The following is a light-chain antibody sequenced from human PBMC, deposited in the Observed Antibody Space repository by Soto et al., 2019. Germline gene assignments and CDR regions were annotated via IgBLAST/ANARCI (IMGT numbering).Light chain of an antibody. CDR1: QDISSY. J-gene: IGKJ4*02. CDR3: HQYDLFPLT. Sequence: DLQMTQSPSSLSASVGDRVTISCRASQDISSYLAGFNQKPGKAPKSLVFAASRLQVEVPARFVGSGSGTDCPRTITRRQPEDFATYYCHQYDLFPLTFGGGTRVEI. V-gene: IGKV1-16*01. CDR2: AAS.